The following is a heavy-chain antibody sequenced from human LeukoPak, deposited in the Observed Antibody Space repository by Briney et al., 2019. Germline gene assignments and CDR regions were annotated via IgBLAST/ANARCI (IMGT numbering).Heavy chain of an antibody. CDR2: ISGSGGST. V-gene: IGHV3-23*01. Sequence: PGASLRLSCAASGFTFSSYAMSWVRQAPGKELEWVSAISGSGGSTYYADSVKGRFTISRDNSKNTLYLQMNSLRAEDTAVYYCAKILASYDSSGFDYWGQGTLVTVSS. J-gene: IGHJ4*02. D-gene: IGHD3-22*01. CDR1: GFTFSSYA. CDR3: AKILASYDSSGFDY.